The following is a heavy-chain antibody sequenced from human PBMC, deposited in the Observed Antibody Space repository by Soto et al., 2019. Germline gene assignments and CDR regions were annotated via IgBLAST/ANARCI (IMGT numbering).Heavy chain of an antibody. CDR2: ISVSGETT. CDR3: AKEQWLIQGHCDY. Sequence: EVQLLESGRGLVRPGGSLRLSCAASGFSFTNYAMSWVRQAPGKGLEWLSAISVSGETTYYADSVRGRFTISRDNSRATVFLQMSNLRAEDTALYYCAKEQWLIQGHCDYWGQGILVTVSS. D-gene: IGHD5-18*01. CDR1: GFSFTNYA. V-gene: IGHV3-23*01. J-gene: IGHJ4*02.